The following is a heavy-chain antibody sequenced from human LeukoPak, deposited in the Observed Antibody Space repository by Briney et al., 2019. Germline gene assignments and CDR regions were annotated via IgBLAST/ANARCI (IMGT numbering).Heavy chain of an antibody. CDR3: TTDSILQIQRLLWFGESPGGYFDY. CDR2: ISWNSGSI. Sequence: GRSLRLSCAASGFTFDDYAMHWVRQAPGKGLEWVSGISWNSGSIGYADSVKGRFTISRDNAKNSLYLQMNSLKTEDTAVYYCTTDSILQIQRLLWFGESPGGYFDYWGQGTLVTVSS. J-gene: IGHJ4*02. CDR1: GFTFDDYA. D-gene: IGHD3-10*01. V-gene: IGHV3-9*01.